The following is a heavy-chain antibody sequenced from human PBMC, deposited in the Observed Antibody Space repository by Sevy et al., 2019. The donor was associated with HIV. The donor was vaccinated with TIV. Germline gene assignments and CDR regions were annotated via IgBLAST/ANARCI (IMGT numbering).Heavy chain of an antibody. J-gene: IGHJ4*02. D-gene: IGHD4-17*01. CDR2: ISYDGSNK. CDR1: GITFSSHA. V-gene: IGHV3-30-3*01. Sequence: GGSLRLSCAASGITFSSHAMHWVRQAPGKGLEWVTIISYDGSNKYYADSVKGRFTISRDKSKNTLYLQMNSLRAEDRAVYYCAGADYGDYSGEFDYGGRGTLVTVSS. CDR3: AGADYGDYSGEFDY.